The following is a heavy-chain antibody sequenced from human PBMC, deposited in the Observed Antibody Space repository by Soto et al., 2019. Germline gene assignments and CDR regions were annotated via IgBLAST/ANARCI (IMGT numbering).Heavy chain of an antibody. V-gene: IGHV1-3*01. CDR2: INAGNGNT. Sequence: ASVKVSCKASGYTFTSYAMHWVRQAPGQRLEWMGWINAGNGNTKYSQKFQDRVTISRDTSASTAYMELTSLRSEDTAVCYCARDTGDGTFDFWGQGTLVTVSS. D-gene: IGHD1-1*01. CDR1: GYTFTSYA. J-gene: IGHJ4*02. CDR3: ARDTGDGTFDF.